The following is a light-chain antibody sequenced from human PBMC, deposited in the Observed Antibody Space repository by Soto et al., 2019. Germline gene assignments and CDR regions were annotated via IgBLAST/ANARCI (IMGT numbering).Light chain of an antibody. CDR3: QQYYSTLALT. V-gene: IGKV4-1*01. CDR1: QSVLYSSNNKNY. Sequence: DIVMTQSPDSLAVSLGERATINCKSSQSVLYSSNNKNYLAWYQQKPGQPPKLLIYWASTREYGVPDRFSGSGSWTDFTLTISSLQAEDVAVYYCQQYYSTLALTFGGGTKVEIK. J-gene: IGKJ4*01. CDR2: WAS.